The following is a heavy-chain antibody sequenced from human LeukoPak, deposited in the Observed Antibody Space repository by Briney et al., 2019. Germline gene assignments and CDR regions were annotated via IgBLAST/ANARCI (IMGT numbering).Heavy chain of an antibody. J-gene: IGHJ4*02. V-gene: IGHV4-34*01. CDR3: ARVPLCWLTPFDY. CDR1: GGSLSPHY. CDR2: INNRGTT. Sequence: PSETLSLTCAVSGGSLSPHYWSWIRQPLGKGLEWIGEINNRGTTNYSPSLKSRVTISVDTSKNQFSLKLTSVTAADTAFYYCARVPLCWLTPFDYWGQGSLVTVSS. D-gene: IGHD2/OR15-2a*01.